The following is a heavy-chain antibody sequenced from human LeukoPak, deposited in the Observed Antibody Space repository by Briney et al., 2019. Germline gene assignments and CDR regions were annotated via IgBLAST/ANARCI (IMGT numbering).Heavy chain of an antibody. CDR3: ARGGVAVAEFDY. J-gene: IGHJ4*02. V-gene: IGHV3-21*01. CDR1: GFTFSSYS. D-gene: IGHD6-19*01. Sequence: GGSLRLSCAASGFTFSSYSVNWVRQAPGKGLEWVSSISSSSSYIYYADSVKGRFTISRDNAKNSLYLQMNSLRAEDTAVYYCARGGVAVAEFDYWGQGTLVTVSS. CDR2: ISSSSSYI.